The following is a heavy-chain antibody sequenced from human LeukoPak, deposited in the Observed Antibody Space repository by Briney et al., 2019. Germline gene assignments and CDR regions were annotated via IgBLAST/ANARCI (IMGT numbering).Heavy chain of an antibody. D-gene: IGHD3-9*01. V-gene: IGHV4-39*07. CDR2: IYYSGST. Sequence: SETLSLTCTVSGGFISSSSYYWGWIRQPPGKGLEWIGSIYYSGSTYYNPSLKSRVTISVDTSKNQFSLKLSSVTAADTAVYYCAREVRNYYDILTGDGTTYYYYGMDVWGQGTTVTVSS. CDR3: AREVRNYYDILTGDGTTYYYYGMDV. J-gene: IGHJ6*02. CDR1: GGFISSSSYY.